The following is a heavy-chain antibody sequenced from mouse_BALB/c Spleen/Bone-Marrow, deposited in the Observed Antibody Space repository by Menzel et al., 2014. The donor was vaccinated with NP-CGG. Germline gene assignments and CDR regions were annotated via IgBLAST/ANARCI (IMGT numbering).Heavy chain of an antibody. V-gene: IGHV5-6*01. Sequence: EVQLQESGGDLVKPGGSLELSCAASGFTFSSYGMSWVRQTPDKRLEWVATINNGGTYTYYPDSVKGRFTISRDNAKNTLYLQMSSLKSEDTAMYYCALNWDSAYWGQGTLVTVSA. CDR3: ALNWDSAY. CDR2: INNGGTYT. D-gene: IGHD4-1*02. J-gene: IGHJ3*01. CDR1: GFTFSSYG.